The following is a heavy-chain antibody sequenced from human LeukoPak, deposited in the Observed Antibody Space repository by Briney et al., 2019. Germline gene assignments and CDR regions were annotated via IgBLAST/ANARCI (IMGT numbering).Heavy chain of an antibody. CDR1: GYAFTSYD. CDR2: MNPNSGNT. Sequence: GASVKVSCKASGYAFTSYDINWVRQATGQGLEWMGWMNPNSGNTGYAQKFQGRVTMTRNTSISTAYMELSSLRSEDTAVYYCARGSITMVRGVIPYWGQGTLVTVSS. V-gene: IGHV1-8*01. J-gene: IGHJ4*02. D-gene: IGHD3-10*01. CDR3: ARGSITMVRGVIPY.